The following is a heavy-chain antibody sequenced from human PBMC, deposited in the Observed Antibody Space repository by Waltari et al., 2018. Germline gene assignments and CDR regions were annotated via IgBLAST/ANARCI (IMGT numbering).Heavy chain of an antibody. V-gene: IGHV1-2*02. CDR2: INPDSGGS. D-gene: IGHD3-10*02. CDR1: GYTFTDYY. Sequence: QLLQSATEVTKPGASVKLSCKASGYTFTDYYIPWVRQAPGHGLEWVAWINPDSGGSEYAQKFQGRVTLSRDTSVNTVYMDLTSLTSDDTAVFYCARGGRAPVVRDPFDIWGQGTLVAVSS. J-gene: IGHJ3*02. CDR3: ARGGRAPVVRDPFDI.